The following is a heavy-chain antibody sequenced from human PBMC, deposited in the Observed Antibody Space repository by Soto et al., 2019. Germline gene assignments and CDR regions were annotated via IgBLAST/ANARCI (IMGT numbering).Heavy chain of an antibody. D-gene: IGHD3-10*01. CDR2: ISGYNGNT. V-gene: IGHV1-18*01. CDR3: ARDISMVRD. J-gene: IGHJ4*02. Sequence: QVQLVQSGAEVKKPGASVKVSCKTSGYTFSNYGITWVRQAPGQGLEWMGWISGYNGNTNYAQKLQGRVTMTTDTSTSTAYIELRSLRSDDTAIYYCARDISMVRDWGQGTLVTVSS. CDR1: GYTFSNYG.